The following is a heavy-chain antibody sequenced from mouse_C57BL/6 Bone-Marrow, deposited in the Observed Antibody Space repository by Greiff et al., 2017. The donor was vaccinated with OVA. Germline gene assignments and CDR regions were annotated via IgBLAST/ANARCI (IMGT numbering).Heavy chain of an antibody. Sequence: EVKLMESGGGLVQPGGSLKLSCAASGFTFSDYYMYWVRQTPEKRLEWVAYISNGGGSTYYPDTVKGRFTISRDNAKNTLYLQMSRLKSEDTAMYYCARPHDGMDYWGQGTSVTVSS. J-gene: IGHJ4*01. CDR3: ARPHDGMDY. CDR1: GFTFSDYY. V-gene: IGHV5-12*01. CDR2: ISNGGGST. D-gene: IGHD2-3*01.